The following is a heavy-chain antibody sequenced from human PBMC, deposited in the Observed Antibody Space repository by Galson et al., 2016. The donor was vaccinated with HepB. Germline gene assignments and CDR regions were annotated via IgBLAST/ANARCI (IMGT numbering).Heavy chain of an antibody. CDR1: GFTFSTYT. Sequence: SLRLSCAASGFTFSTYTMNWVRQAPGPGLVWISSITGTGGVTYYADSVKGRFTISRDNSKNTLYLQMNSLRAGDTAVYYCARDDHYGVYFDHWGQGTLVTVSS. V-gene: IGHV3-23*01. CDR3: ARDDHYGVYFDH. D-gene: IGHD3-16*01. CDR2: ITGTGGVT. J-gene: IGHJ4*02.